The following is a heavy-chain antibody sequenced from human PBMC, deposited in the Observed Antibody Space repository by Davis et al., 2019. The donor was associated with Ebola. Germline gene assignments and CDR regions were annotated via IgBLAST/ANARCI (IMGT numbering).Heavy chain of an antibody. CDR3: ARGSRDSSGYYWGY. CDR1: RFTFSSYW. Sequence: PGGSLRLSCAASRFTFSSYWMSWVRQAPGKGLEWVANIKQDGSEKYYVDSVKGRFTISRDNAKNSLYLQINSLRAEDTAVYYCARGSRDSSGYYWGYWGQGTLVTVSS. J-gene: IGHJ4*02. V-gene: IGHV3-7*03. CDR2: IKQDGSEK. D-gene: IGHD3-22*01.